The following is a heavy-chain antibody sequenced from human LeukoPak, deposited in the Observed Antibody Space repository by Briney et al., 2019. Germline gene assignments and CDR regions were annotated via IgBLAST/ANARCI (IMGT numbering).Heavy chain of an antibody. D-gene: IGHD4/OR15-4a*01. CDR2: INPNTGGT. J-gene: IGHJ4*02. CDR1: GYTFTGYF. CDR3: ASGDYGDPPLNY. Sequence: ASVKVSCKASGYTFTGYFVHWVRQAPGQGLQWMGWINPNTGGTNYAQKFQGRVSMTRDTSISTAYMELSRLRSDDTAVYYCASGDYGDPPLNYWGQGTLVTVSS. V-gene: IGHV1-2*02.